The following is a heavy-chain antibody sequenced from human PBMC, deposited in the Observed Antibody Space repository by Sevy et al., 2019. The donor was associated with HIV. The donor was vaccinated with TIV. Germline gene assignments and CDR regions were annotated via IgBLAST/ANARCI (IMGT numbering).Heavy chain of an antibody. Sequence: GGSLRLSCAASGFTFSSYAMSWVRQAPGKGLEWDSAISGSGGSTYYADSVKGRFTISRDNSKNTLYLQMNSLRAEDTAVYYCAKGGWELRDAFDIWGQGTMVTVSS. CDR3: AKGGWELRDAFDI. D-gene: IGHD1-26*01. CDR2: ISGSGGST. CDR1: GFTFSSYA. J-gene: IGHJ3*02. V-gene: IGHV3-23*01.